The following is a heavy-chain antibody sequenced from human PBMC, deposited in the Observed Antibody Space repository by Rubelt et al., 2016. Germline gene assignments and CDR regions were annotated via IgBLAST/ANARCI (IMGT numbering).Heavy chain of an antibody. Sequence: QVQLVQSGAEVKKPGASVKVSCKASGYTFTSYGISWVRQAPGQGLEWMGWISAYNGNTNYAQKLQGRVTRTTDTSTSTAYMELGSLRYDDTAVYYCARDRIRIAARQGWYFDLWGRGTLVTVSS. CDR2: ISAYNGNT. CDR1: GYTFTSYG. J-gene: IGHJ2*01. CDR3: ARDRIRIAARQGWYFDL. V-gene: IGHV1-18*01. D-gene: IGHD6-6*01.